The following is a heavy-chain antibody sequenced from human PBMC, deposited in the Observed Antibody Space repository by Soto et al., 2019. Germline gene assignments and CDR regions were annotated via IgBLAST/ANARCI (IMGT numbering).Heavy chain of an antibody. CDR2: INAHSGGT. Sequence: ASVKVSCKASGFSFTGYYIHWLRQAPGQGLEWMGWINAHSGGTEYAQKFQGRVTLTRDTSIATAYLALTSLTSDDTALYYCAKDLTRQLAYWLDPWGQGTQVTVS. CDR1: GFSFTGYY. J-gene: IGHJ5*02. CDR3: AKDLTRQLAYWLDP. V-gene: IGHV1-2*02. D-gene: IGHD6-6*01.